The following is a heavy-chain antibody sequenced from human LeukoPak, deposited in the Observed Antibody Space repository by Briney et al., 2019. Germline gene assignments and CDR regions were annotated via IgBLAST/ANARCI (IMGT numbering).Heavy chain of an antibody. J-gene: IGHJ4*02. CDR1: GYTFTSYY. D-gene: IGHD3-10*01. Sequence: ASVKVSCKASGYTFTSYYIYWMRRAHGHGLDWMGIINPSGGRTNYAHKFQGRVTMTRDMSTSTVYMELSSLRSEDTAVYYCARDDDYYGSGNFDYWGQGTLVTVSS. CDR2: INPSGGRT. V-gene: IGHV1-46*01. CDR3: ARDDDYYGSGNFDY.